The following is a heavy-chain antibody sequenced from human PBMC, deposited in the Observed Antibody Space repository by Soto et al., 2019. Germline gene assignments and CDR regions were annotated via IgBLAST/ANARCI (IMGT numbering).Heavy chain of an antibody. V-gene: IGHV4-61*01. CDR2: IYYSGST. CDR3: AREARGGYYYGMDV. J-gene: IGHJ6*02. CDR1: GGSVSSGSYY. D-gene: IGHD3-10*01. Sequence: SETLSLTCTVSGGSVSSGSYYWSWIRQPPGKGLEWIGYIYYSGSTNYNPSLKSRVTISVDTSKNQFSLKLSSVTAADTAVYYCAREARGGYYYGMDVWGQGTTVTVSS.